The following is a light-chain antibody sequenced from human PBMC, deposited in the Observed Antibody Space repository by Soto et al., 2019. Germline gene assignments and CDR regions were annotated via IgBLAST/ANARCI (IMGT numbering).Light chain of an antibody. CDR2: GVS. V-gene: IGKV3-20*01. Sequence: EIVLTQSPGTLSLSPGERATLSCRASQSVSNSYLAWYQQKPGQAPRLLIYGVSSRATGIPDRFSGSGSGTDFTLTISRLEPEDFAVYYCQKYVTSPLTFGGGNKVDIK. CDR1: QSVSNSY. CDR3: QKYVTSPLT. J-gene: IGKJ4*01.